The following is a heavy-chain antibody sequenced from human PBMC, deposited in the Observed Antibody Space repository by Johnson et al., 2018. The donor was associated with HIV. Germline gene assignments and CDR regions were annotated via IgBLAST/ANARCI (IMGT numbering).Heavy chain of an antibody. CDR3: ARENVLFNAFDI. V-gene: IGHV3-30*04. D-gene: IGHD2/OR15-2a*01. Sequence: QVQLVESGGGVVQPGRSLRLSCAASGFTFSSYAMHWVRQAPGKGLEWVAIISYDGGTKYYADSVKGRFTISRDNSKNTLYLQMNSLRAEDTAVYYCARENVLFNAFDIWGQGTMVTVSS. J-gene: IGHJ3*02. CDR2: ISYDGGTK. CDR1: GFTFSSYA.